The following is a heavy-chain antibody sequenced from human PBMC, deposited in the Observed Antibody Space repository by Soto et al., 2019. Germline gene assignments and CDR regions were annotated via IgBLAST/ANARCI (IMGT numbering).Heavy chain of an antibody. CDR3: ARDLYLRTGPWGMDV. D-gene: IGHD3-9*01. V-gene: IGHV4-61*01. CDR2: VYYSGTP. CDR1: GGSVSSATYY. J-gene: IGHJ6*02. Sequence: QVQLQESGPGLVKPSETLSLTCTVSGGSVSSATYYWNWIRQPPGKGLEWIGSVYYSGTPNYNPSLKSRVPISMDTSYNRLSLKLRSVTAADTAVYYCARDLYLRTGPWGMDVWGQGTTVTVSS.